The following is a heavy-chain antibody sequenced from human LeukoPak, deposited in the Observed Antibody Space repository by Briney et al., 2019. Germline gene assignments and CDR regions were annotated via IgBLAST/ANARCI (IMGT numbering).Heavy chain of an antibody. CDR3: ARHGITIFGVVIYMDV. D-gene: IGHD3-3*01. J-gene: IGHJ6*03. Sequence: GGSLRLSCAASGFTFSSYWMSWVRQAPGKGLEWVANIKQDGSEKYYVDSVKGRFTISRDNAKNSLYLQMNSLRAEDTAVYYCARHGITIFGVVIYMDVWGKGTTVTVSS. CDR2: IKQDGSEK. CDR1: GFTFSSYW. V-gene: IGHV3-7*01.